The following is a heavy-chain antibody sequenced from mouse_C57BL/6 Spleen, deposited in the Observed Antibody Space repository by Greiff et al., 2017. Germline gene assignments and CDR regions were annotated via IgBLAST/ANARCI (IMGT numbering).Heavy chain of an antibody. CDR3: ARDGSSGYAMDY. CDR1: GYTFTDYY. D-gene: IGHD1-1*01. J-gene: IGHJ4*01. CDR2: INPYNGGT. V-gene: IGHV1-19*01. Sequence: EVQLQQSGPVLVKPGASVKMSCKASGYTFTDYYMNWVKQSHGKSLEWIGVINPYNGGTSYNQKFKGKATLTVDKSSSTAYMELNSLTSEDSAVYYCARDGSSGYAMDYWGQGTSVTVSS.